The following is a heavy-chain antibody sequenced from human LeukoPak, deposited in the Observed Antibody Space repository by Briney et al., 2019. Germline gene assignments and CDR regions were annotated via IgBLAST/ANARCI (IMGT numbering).Heavy chain of an antibody. J-gene: IGHJ5*02. CDR3: ARDPRRGYSNYNWFDP. Sequence: GGSLRLSCAASGFTFSSYWMSWVRQAPGKGLKWVANIKQDGSEKYYVDSVKGRFTISRDNAKNSLYLQMNSLRAEDTAVYYCARDPRRGYSNYNWFDPWGQGTLVTVSS. V-gene: IGHV3-7*03. D-gene: IGHD4-11*01. CDR1: GFTFSSYW. CDR2: IKQDGSEK.